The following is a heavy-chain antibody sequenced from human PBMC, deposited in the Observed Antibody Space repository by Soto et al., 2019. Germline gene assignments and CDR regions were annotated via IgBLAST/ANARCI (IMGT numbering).Heavy chain of an antibody. CDR3: AKDALGDYFYYGMDV. CDR2: ISDSGGRT. V-gene: IGHV3-23*01. Sequence: EVQLLESGGGLVQPGGSLRLSCAVSGFTFNNYAMNWVRQAPGKGLEWVSSISDSGGRTYYADSVKGRLTISRDNSKNTLYLQMNSLRAEDTAIYYCAKDALGDYFYYGMDVWGQGTTVTASS. CDR1: GFTFNNYA. J-gene: IGHJ6*02.